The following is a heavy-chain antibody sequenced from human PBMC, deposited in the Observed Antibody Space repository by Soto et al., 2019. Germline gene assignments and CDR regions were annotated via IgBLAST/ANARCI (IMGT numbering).Heavy chain of an antibody. D-gene: IGHD3-16*02. Sequence: AGSLRLSCKASGFTFTSCAMHWVCQAPGKGHVWVAVISYDGMNEYYADSVKGRFTIARDNSKNTLYLQMNSLRAEDTAVYYCARGPIMITFGGVIDPNYFDYLGQGTLVTVSS. CDR1: GFTFTSCA. J-gene: IGHJ4*02. CDR3: ARGPIMITFGGVIDPNYFDY. CDR2: ISYDGMNE. V-gene: IGHV3-30*01.